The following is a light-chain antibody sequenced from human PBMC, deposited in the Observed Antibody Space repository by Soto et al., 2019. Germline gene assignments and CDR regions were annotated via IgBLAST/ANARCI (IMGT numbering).Light chain of an antibody. CDR2: GAS. CDR1: QSVTSNY. Sequence: EIVLTQSPGTLSVAPEERDTLSCRASQSVTSNYLAWYQQRPGQAPRLLIYGASNRATGVPDRFSGSGSGTDFTLTISRLEPEDFAVYYCQQYDSSRATFGGGTKVDIK. J-gene: IGKJ4*01. V-gene: IGKV3-20*01. CDR3: QQYDSSRAT.